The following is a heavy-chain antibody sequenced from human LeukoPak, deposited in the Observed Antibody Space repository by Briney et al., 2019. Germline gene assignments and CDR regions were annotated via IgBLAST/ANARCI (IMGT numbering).Heavy chain of an antibody. D-gene: IGHD3-10*02. V-gene: IGHV4-34*01. CDR2: INHSGST. J-gene: IGHJ6*03. Sequence: TTSETLSLTCAVYGGSFSGYYWSWIRQPPGKGLEWIGEINHSGSTNYNPSLKSRVTISVDTSKNQFSLKLSSVTAADTAVYYCARGWGYYARQPMDVWGKGTTVTVSS. CDR1: GGSFSGYY. CDR3: ARGWGYYARQPMDV.